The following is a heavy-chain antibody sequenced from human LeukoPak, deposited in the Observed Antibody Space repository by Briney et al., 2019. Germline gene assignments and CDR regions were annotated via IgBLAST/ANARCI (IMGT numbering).Heavy chain of an antibody. CDR2: IYYSGST. CDR1: GGSISSYY. D-gene: IGHD6-19*01. J-gene: IGHJ5*02. Sequence: PSETLSLTCTVSGGSISSYYWSWIRQPPGKGLEWIGYIYYSGSTNYNPSLKSRVTISVDTSKNQFSLKLSSVTAADTAVYYCARAAVAGAYNWFDPRGQGTLVTVSS. CDR3: ARAAVAGAYNWFDP. V-gene: IGHV4-59*01.